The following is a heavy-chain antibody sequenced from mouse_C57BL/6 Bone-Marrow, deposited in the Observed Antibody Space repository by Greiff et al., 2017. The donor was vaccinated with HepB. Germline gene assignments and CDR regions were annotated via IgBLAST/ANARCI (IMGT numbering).Heavy chain of an antibody. D-gene: IGHD1-1*01. CDR1: GYTFTSYW. V-gene: IGHV1-61*01. Sequence: VQLQQPGAELVRPGSSVKLSCKASGYTFTSYWMDWVKQRPGQGLEWIGNIYPSDSETHYNQKFKDKATLTVDKSSSTAYMQLSSLTSEDTAVYYCARISYGSSRWGTGTTVTVSS. CDR3: ARISYGSSR. J-gene: IGHJ1*03. CDR2: IYPSDSET.